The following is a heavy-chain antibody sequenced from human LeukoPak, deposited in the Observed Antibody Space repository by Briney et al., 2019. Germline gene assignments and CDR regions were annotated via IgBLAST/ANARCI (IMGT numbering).Heavy chain of an antibody. D-gene: IGHD2-2*03. J-gene: IGHJ4*02. Sequence: GGSLRLSCAASGFTISRSSMHWVRQAPGKGLEFVSAISRSGGNTYYANSVKGRFTISRDTSKNTLYLQVGSLRVEDMAVYYCARVGDRSGNGYSHWGQGPLVTVSS. V-gene: IGHV3-64*01. CDR3: ARVGDRSGNGYSH. CDR2: ISRSGGNT. CDR1: GFTISRSS.